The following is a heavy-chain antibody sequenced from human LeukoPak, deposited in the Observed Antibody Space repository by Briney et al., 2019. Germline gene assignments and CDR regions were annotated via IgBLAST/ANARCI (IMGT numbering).Heavy chain of an antibody. D-gene: IGHD4-17*01. V-gene: IGHV3-7*01. J-gene: IGHJ4*02. CDR1: GFTFSSYW. Sequence: GGSLRLSCAASGFTFSSYWMSWVRQAPGKGLEWVANIKQGGSEKYYVDSVKGRFTISRDNAKNSLYLQMNSLRAEDTAVYYCAGGSHYGSFLALDYWGQGTLVSVSS. CDR3: AGGSHYGSFLALDY. CDR2: IKQGGSEK.